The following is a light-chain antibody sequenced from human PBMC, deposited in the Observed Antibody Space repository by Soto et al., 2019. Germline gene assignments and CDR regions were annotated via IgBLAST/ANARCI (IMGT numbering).Light chain of an antibody. CDR3: QQYGSSPLT. V-gene: IGKV3-20*01. J-gene: IGKJ4*01. CDR1: HIVSTTY. Sequence: EIVLTQSAGTLSLSPGERATLSCRASHIVSTTYLAWYQQKPGQAPRLLIYGSSSRAPGIPDRFSGSVSGTDFTLSISRLEPDDFAVYYCQQYGSSPLTFGEGTKVEIK. CDR2: GSS.